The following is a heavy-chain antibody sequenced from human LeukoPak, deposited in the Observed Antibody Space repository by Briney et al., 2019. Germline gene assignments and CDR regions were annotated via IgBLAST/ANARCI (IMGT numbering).Heavy chain of an antibody. Sequence: PGGSLRLSCAASGFTFSDYYMSRIRQAPGTGLEWVSYISSSGRIIYYADSVKGRFTISRDNAKNSLFLQMNSLRAEDTPVYYCASVHYYGMEVWGQGTTVTVSS. V-gene: IGHV3-11*01. CDR3: ASVHYYGMEV. D-gene: IGHD2-8*01. CDR2: ISSSGRII. J-gene: IGHJ6*02. CDR1: GFTFSDYY.